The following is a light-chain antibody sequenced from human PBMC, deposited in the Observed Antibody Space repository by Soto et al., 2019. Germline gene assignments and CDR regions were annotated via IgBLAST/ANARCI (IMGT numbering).Light chain of an antibody. Sequence: EIVLRKSPGTLSLSQGERATLSCRASQSVSNNYLAWYQQKPGQAPRLLIYGASNRATGIPDRFSGSGSGTDFTLTISRLEPEDFAVYYCQQYGSSGTFGQGTKVDI. CDR1: QSVSNNY. CDR2: GAS. CDR3: QQYGSSGT. J-gene: IGKJ1*01. V-gene: IGKV3-20*01.